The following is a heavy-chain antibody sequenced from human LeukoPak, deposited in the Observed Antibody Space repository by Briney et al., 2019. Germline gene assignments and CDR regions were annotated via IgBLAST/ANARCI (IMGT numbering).Heavy chain of an antibody. J-gene: IGHJ6*03. CDR3: ARAPSYYHYLDV. CDR2: IYTSGST. Sequence: PSETLSLTCTVSGGSISSYYWNWIRQPAGKGLEWIGRIYTSGSTNYNSSLKSRVTISVDTSKNQFSLNLTSLTAADTAVYYCARAPSYYHYLDVWGKGTTVTISS. CDR1: GGSISSYY. V-gene: IGHV4-4*07.